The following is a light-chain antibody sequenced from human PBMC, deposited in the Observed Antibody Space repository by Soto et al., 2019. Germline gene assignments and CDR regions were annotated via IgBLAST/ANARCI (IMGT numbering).Light chain of an antibody. CDR1: QNVTSN. CDR3: QQYNNWPPST. CDR2: GAS. J-gene: IGKJ4*01. Sequence: EIVMTQSPATLSVSPGERATLSCRASQNVTSNLAWYQQKPGQAPRLLIYGASTRATGIPARFSGSGSGTEFTLTISSLQSEDFAVYYCQQYNNWPPSTFGGGTKVEIK. V-gene: IGKV3-15*01.